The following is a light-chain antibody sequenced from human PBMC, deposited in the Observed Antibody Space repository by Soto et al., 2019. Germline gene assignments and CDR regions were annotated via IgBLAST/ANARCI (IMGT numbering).Light chain of an antibody. CDR2: DVS. Sequence: QSALTQPRSVSGSPGQSVTISCTGTSSDVGGYNYVSWYQQHPGKAPKLMIYDVSXRPSGVPDRFSGSKSGNTASLTISGXXXXXXXXXYCCSYAGSYTLVFGGGTKLTVL. CDR1: SSDVGGYNY. J-gene: IGLJ2*01. V-gene: IGLV2-11*01. CDR3: CSYAGSYTLV.